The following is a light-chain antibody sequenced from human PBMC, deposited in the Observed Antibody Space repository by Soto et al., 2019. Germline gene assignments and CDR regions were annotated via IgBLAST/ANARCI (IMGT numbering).Light chain of an antibody. Sequence: QSVLTQPPSVSGAPGQRVTISCTGSSSNIGAHYDVHWYQQLPGTAPKLLIYGNSNRPSGVPDRFSGSKSGTSASLAITGLQAEDEADYHCQSYDNSLSVYVFGTGTKLTVL. CDR2: GNS. J-gene: IGLJ1*01. V-gene: IGLV1-40*01. CDR3: QSYDNSLSVYV. CDR1: SSNIGAHYD.